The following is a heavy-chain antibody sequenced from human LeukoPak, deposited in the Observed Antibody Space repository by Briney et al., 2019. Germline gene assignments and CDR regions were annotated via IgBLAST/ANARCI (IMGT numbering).Heavy chain of an antibody. V-gene: IGHV1-69*04. CDR2: IIPILGIA. D-gene: IGHD3-22*01. CDR3: ARDWTFYYYDSSGYSNWFDP. CDR1: GGTFSSYA. Sequence: SVKVSCKASGGTFSSYAISWVRQAPGQGLEWMGRIIPILGIASYAQKFQGRVTITADKSTSTAYMELSSLRSEDTAVYYCARDWTFYYYDSSGYSNWFDPWGQGTLVTVSS. J-gene: IGHJ5*02.